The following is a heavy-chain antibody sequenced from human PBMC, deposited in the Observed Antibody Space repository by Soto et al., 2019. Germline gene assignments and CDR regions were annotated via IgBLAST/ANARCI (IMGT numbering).Heavy chain of an antibody. CDR1: GGSISSSNW. D-gene: IGHD6-19*01. J-gene: IGHJ4*02. V-gene: IGHV4-4*02. Sequence: SETLSLTCAVSGGSISSSNWWSWVRQPPGKGLEWIGEIYHSGSTNYNPSLKSRVTISVDKSKNQFSLKLSSVTAADTAVYYCAGGSNYSSGWYKAKISLDYWGQGTLVTVSS. CDR2: IYHSGST. CDR3: AGGSNYSSGWYKAKISLDY.